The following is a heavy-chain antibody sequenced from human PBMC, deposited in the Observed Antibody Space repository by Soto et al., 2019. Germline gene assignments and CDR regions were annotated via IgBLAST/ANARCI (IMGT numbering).Heavy chain of an antibody. CDR3: AHAGDYDLLTFDH. J-gene: IGHJ4*02. Sequence: SGPTLVNPAQTLTLTCDFSGFSLSTYHMGVAWIRQPPGKALEWLALIYWDDEKRYSPSLKDRLAISKDTSSNQAVLTITNIDPGDSATYFCAHAGDYDLLTFDHWGPGTLVTVSS. CDR2: IYWDDEK. CDR1: GFSLSTYHMG. D-gene: IGHD4-17*01. V-gene: IGHV2-5*02.